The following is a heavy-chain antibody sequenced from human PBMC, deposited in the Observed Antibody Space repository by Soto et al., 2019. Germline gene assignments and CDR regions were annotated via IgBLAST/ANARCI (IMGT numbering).Heavy chain of an antibody. D-gene: IGHD6-19*01. Sequence: SETLSLTCTVSGGSISSYYWSWIRQPPGKGLEWIGYIYYSGSTNYNPSLKSRVTISVDTSKNQFSLKLSSVTAADTAVYYCARDGSSGWYRGYYYYGMDVWGQGTTVTVSS. V-gene: IGHV4-59*01. CDR1: GGSISSYY. J-gene: IGHJ6*02. CDR2: IYYSGST. CDR3: ARDGSSGWYRGYYYYGMDV.